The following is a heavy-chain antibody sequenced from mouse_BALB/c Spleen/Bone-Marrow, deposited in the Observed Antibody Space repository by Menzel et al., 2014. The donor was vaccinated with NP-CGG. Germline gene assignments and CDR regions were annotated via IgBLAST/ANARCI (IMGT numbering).Heavy chain of an antibody. J-gene: IGHJ4*01. D-gene: IGHD1-1*01. CDR3: ARRVYYDYYAMDY. V-gene: IGHV1S135*01. CDR2: IDPYSGGT. Sequence: EVKVVESGPELVKPGASVKVSCKASGYAFTSYNMYWVKQSHGKSLEWIGYIDPYSGGTSYNQKFKGKATLTVDKSSSTAYMHLNSLTSEDSAVYYCARRVYYDYYAMDYWGQGTSVTVSS. CDR1: GYAFTSYN.